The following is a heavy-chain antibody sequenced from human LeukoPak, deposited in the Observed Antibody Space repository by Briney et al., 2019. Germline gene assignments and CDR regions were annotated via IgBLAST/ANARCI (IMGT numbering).Heavy chain of an antibody. J-gene: IGHJ4*02. V-gene: IGHV3-72*01. D-gene: IGHD3-22*01. CDR2: ARNKANSYIT. Sequence: GGSLRLSCAAWGFTFSDHYMDWVRQARGKGGEGVGRARNKANSYITEYAAAVKGRFTISRDDSTTSLYLQMNSLKTEDTAVYSCARANVYYGDGYYPVVGYYFDYWGQGTLVTVSS. CDR1: GFTFSDHY. CDR3: ARANVYYGDGYYPVVGYYFDY.